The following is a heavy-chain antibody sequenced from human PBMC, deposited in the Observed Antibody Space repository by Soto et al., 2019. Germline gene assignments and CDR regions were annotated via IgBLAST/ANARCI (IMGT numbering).Heavy chain of an antibody. V-gene: IGHV4-38-2*02. Sequence: PWETLSLTCAVSGYSISSGYYWGWIRQPPGKGLEWIGSIYHSGSTYYNPSLKSRVTISVDTSKNQFSLKLSSVTAADTAVYYCARDFSNYFFEWRGEVWFDPWGQGTLVTVSS. CDR2: IYHSGST. D-gene: IGHD4-4*01. J-gene: IGHJ5*02. CDR1: GYSISSGYY. CDR3: ARDFSNYFFEWRGEVWFDP.